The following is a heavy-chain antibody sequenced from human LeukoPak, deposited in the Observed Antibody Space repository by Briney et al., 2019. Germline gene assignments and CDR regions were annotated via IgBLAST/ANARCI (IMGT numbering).Heavy chain of an antibody. CDR2: ISGSGAST. V-gene: IGHV3-23*01. CDR3: AKALRFTSRHGFGY. J-gene: IGHJ4*02. Sequence: PGGSLRLSCAASGFTFSSYAMKWVRQAPGKGLEWVSTISGSGASTYYADSVKGRFTISRDNSQNTVYLQMNSLRAEDTAVYYCAKALRFTSRHGFGYWGQGTLVTVSS. CDR1: GFTFSSYA. D-gene: IGHD2-2*01.